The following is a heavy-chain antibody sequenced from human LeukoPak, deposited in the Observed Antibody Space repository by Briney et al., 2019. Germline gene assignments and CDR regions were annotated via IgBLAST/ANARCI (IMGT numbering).Heavy chain of an antibody. V-gene: IGHV1-69*06. Sequence: SVKVSCKASGGTFSSYAISWVRQAPGQGLEWMGGIIPIFGTANYAQKFQGRVTITADKSTSTAYMELSSLRSEDTAVYYCAVRSLLLDVIDYWGRGTLVTVSS. CDR2: IIPIFGTA. CDR1: GGTFSSYA. CDR3: AVRSLLLDVIDY. D-gene: IGHD2-15*01. J-gene: IGHJ4*02.